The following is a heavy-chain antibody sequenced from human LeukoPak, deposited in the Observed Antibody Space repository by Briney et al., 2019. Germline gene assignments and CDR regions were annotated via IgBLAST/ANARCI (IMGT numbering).Heavy chain of an antibody. D-gene: IGHD3-22*01. CDR2: IIPIFGTA. Sequence: ASVKVSCKASGYTFTRNYINWLRQAPGQGLEWMGGIIPIFGTANYAQKFQGRVTITADESTSTAYMELSSLRSEDTAVYYCVTIRYYYDSSGQYYFDYWGQGTLVTVSS. CDR3: VTIRYYYDSSGQYYFDY. J-gene: IGHJ4*02. V-gene: IGHV1-69*13. CDR1: GYTFTRNY.